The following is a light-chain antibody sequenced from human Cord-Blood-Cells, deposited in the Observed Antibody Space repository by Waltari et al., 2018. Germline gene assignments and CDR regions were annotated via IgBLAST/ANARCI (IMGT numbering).Light chain of an antibody. CDR3: SSYTSSSTGV. Sequence: QSALTQPASVSGSPGQSLTLSCSGTSSDVGGYNYVSWYQQHPGKAPKLMIYDVSNRPSGVSNRFSGSKSGNTASLTISGLQAEDEADYYCSSYTSSSTGVFGTGTKVTVL. CDR1: SSDVGGYNY. V-gene: IGLV2-14*03. CDR2: DVS. J-gene: IGLJ1*01.